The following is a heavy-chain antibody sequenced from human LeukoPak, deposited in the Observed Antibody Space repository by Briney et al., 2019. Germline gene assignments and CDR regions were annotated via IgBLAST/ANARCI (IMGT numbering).Heavy chain of an antibody. D-gene: IGHD5-12*01. CDR2: ISSSSSYI. V-gene: IGHV3-21*01. CDR1: GFTFSSYW. Sequence: GGSLRLSCAASGFTFSSYWMHWVRQAPGNGLEWVSSISSSSSYIYYADSVKGRFTISRDNAKNSLYLQMNSLRAEDTAVYYCARGWLSNALDWGQGTLVTVSS. J-gene: IGHJ4*02. CDR3: ARGWLSNALD.